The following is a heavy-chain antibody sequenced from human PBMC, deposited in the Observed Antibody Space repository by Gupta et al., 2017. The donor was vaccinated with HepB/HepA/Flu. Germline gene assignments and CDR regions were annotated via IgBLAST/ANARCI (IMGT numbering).Heavy chain of an antibody. CDR2: IIPIFGTA. J-gene: IGHJ3*02. D-gene: IGHD2-2*02. V-gene: IGHV1-69*01. CDR1: GGTFSSYA. CDR3: ATHCSSTSCYTGVGAFDI. Sequence: QVQLVQSGAEVQKPGSSVKVYCKASGGTFSSYALSWVRQAPGQGLEWMGGIIPIFGTANYAQKFQGRVTITADESTSTAYMELSSLRSEDTAVYYCATHCSSTSCYTGVGAFDIWGQGTMVTGSS.